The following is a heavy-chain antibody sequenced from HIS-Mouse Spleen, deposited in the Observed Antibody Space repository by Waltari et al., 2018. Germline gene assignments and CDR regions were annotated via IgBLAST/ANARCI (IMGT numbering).Heavy chain of an antibody. D-gene: IGHD6-19*01. J-gene: IGHJ3*02. Sequence: QVQLVESGGGVVEPGGSLGLSLAASGFTFRSCAMHWVRQAPGKGLEWVAVISYDGSNKYYADSVKGRFTISRDNSKNTLYLQMNSLRAEDTAVYYCARGAVAGDAFDIWGQGTMVTVSS. V-gene: IGHV3-30*04. CDR3: ARGAVAGDAFDI. CDR1: GFTFRSCA. CDR2: ISYDGSNK.